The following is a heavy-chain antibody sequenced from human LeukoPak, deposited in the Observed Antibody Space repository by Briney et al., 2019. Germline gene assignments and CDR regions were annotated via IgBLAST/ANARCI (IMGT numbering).Heavy chain of an antibody. CDR1: GFTVSSNY. J-gene: IGHJ6*02. CDR3: ARGRPNGMDV. Sequence: GRSLRLSCAASGFTVSSNYMNWVRQAPGKGLEWVSIIYSGGSTYYADSQKGRFTISRDHSKNTLYLQMNSLRAEDTAVYYCARGRPNGMDVWGQGTTVTVSS. CDR2: IYSGGST. V-gene: IGHV3-53*01.